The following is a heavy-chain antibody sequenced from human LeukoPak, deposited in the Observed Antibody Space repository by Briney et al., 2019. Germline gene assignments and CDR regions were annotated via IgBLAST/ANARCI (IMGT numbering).Heavy chain of an antibody. CDR2: ISGSGGST. CDR1: GFTFSSYA. Sequence: GRSLRLSCAASGFTFSSYAMSWVRQAPGKGLEWVSGISGSGGSTYYADFVKGRFTISRDNSKNTLYLQMNSLRAEDTAVYYCARALWFGEFLFDYWGQGTLVTVSS. V-gene: IGHV3-23*01. D-gene: IGHD3-10*01. CDR3: ARALWFGEFLFDY. J-gene: IGHJ4*02.